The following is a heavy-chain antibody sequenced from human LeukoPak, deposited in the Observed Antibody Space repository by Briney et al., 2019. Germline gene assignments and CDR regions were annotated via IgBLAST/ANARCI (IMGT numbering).Heavy chain of an antibody. CDR2: IYYSGST. CDR3: VRGASGDAGGFDY. V-gene: IGHV4-61*01. CDR1: GGSITSSSYY. Sequence: SETLSLTCTVSGGSITSSSYYWSWIRQPPGKGLEWIGYIYYSGSTNYNPSLKSRVTMSVDTSKNQFSLKLTSMTAADTAIYYCVRGASGDAGGFDYWGQGTLVTVSS. J-gene: IGHJ4*02. D-gene: IGHD2-21*02.